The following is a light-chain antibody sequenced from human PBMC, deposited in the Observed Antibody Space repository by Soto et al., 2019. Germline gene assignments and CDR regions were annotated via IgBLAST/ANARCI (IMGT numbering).Light chain of an antibody. CDR2: GVY. J-gene: IGKJ1*01. CDR1: LTGNNNY. V-gene: IGKV3-20*01. CDR3: QHYGYSRWT. Sequence: IVLTQSPGTLSLSPGERATLSCRASLTGNNNYLACYQHKSGQAPRLLIYGVYTRATGIPDRFTGSGSGTEFTLTITRLEPEDSAVYFCQHYGYSRWTFGQGTKVEIK.